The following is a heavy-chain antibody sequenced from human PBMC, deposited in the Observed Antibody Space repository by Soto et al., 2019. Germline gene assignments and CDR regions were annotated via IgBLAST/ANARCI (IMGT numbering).Heavy chain of an antibody. CDR3: VKDEVGATDYYYGMDV. CDR2: ISSNGGST. CDR1: GFTFSSYA. J-gene: IGHJ6*02. Sequence: GGSLRLSCSASGFTFSSYAMHWVRQAPGKGLEYVSAISSNGGSTYYADSVKGRFTISRDNSKNTLYLQMSSLRAEDTAVYYCVKDEVGATDYYYGMDVWGQGTTVTVSS. D-gene: IGHD1-26*01. V-gene: IGHV3-64D*08.